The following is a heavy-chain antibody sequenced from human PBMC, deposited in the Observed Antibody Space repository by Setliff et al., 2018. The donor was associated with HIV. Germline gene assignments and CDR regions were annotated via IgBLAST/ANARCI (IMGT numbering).Heavy chain of an antibody. CDR1: GYIFTNQY. V-gene: IGHV1-18*01. CDR2: ISPHNGNT. D-gene: IGHD1-1*01. CDR3: AKGNTWSVVGALDV. J-gene: IGHJ3*01. Sequence: ASVKVSCKASGYIFTNQYITWVRQAPGQGLEWMGWISPHNGNTKYGEKFQARVTMTADTSTTAAYMELRSLTSDDTAMYYCAKGNTWSVVGALDVWGQGTRVTVSS.